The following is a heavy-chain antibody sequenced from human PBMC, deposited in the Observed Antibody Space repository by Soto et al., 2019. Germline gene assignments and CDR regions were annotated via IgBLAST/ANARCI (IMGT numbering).Heavy chain of an antibody. CDR2: IYYSGST. CDR1: GGSISSYY. V-gene: IGHV4-59*01. CDR3: ARDWGRSFYYGMDV. Sequence: SEDPVPTCTVSGGSISSYYWSWIRQPPGKGLEWIGYIYYSGSTNYNPSLKSRVTISVDTSKNQFSLKLSSVTAADTAVYYCARDWGRSFYYGMDVWGQGTTVTVSS. J-gene: IGHJ6*02. D-gene: IGHD3-16*01.